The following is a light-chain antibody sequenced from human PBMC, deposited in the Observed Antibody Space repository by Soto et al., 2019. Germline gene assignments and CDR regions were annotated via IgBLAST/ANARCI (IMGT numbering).Light chain of an antibody. CDR3: AAWDDRLDVYV. CDR2: STS. CDR1: SSNIGSNT. Sequence: QSVLAQPPSASGTPGQIVAISCSGSSSNIGSNTVTRYQQLPGTAPKLLIYSTSQRSSGVPGRFSGSKSGASASLSISGLQSEDEADYYCAAWDDRLDVYVFGTGTKVT. V-gene: IGLV1-44*01. J-gene: IGLJ1*01.